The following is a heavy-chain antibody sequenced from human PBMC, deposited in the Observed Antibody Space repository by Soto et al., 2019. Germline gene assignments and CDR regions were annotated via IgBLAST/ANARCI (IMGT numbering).Heavy chain of an antibody. CDR1: GFTFSSYA. J-gene: IGHJ6*02. Sequence: QVQLVESGGGVVQPGRSLRLSCAASGFTFSSYAMHWVRQAPGKGLEWVAVISYDGSNKYYADSVKGRFTISRDKSKNTLYLQMNSLRAEDTAVYYCARDRMDVWGQGTTVTVSS. CDR3: ARDRMDV. V-gene: IGHV3-30-3*01. CDR2: ISYDGSNK.